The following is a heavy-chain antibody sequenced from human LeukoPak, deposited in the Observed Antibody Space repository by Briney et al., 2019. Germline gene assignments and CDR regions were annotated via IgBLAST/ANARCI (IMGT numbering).Heavy chain of an antibody. D-gene: IGHD6-6*01. J-gene: IGHJ4*02. Sequence: GGSLRLSCAASGFTFDDHAMHWVRQAPGKGLEWVSGISWNSGGIAYADSVKGRFTISRDNAKNSLYLQMNSLRAEDTALYYCSTVSAYTTSSGEFDYWGQGTLVTVSS. CDR3: STVSAYTTSSGEFDY. V-gene: IGHV3-9*01. CDR2: ISWNSGGI. CDR1: GFTFDDHA.